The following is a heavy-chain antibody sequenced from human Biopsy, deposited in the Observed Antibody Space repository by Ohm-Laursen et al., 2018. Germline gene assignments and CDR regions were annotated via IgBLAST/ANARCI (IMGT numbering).Heavy chain of an antibody. D-gene: IGHD4-23*01. CDR1: GGSVSSGGFY. V-gene: IGHV4-31*01. J-gene: IGHJ2*01. CDR3: ARRPYGGTRYWYFDL. Sequence: SQTLSLTCTVSGGSVSSGGFYWSWIRQHPGKGLEWIGYIYYSGTTYYNPSLKSIVTISVDTSKNQFSLKLNSVTAADTAVYYCARRPYGGTRYWYFDLWGRGTLVTVSS. CDR2: IYYSGTT.